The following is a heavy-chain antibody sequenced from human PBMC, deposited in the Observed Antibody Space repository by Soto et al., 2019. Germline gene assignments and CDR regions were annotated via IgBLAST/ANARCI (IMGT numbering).Heavy chain of an antibody. D-gene: IGHD2-15*01. Sequence: SETLSLTCSVSGGSISSGGYYWSWIRQHPGKGLEWIGYIYYSGSTDYNPSLKSRVTISVDTSKNQFSPKLTSVTAADTAVYYCARVEAATSYNWFDPWGQGTLVTVSS. CDR2: IYYSGST. J-gene: IGHJ5*02. CDR3: ARVEAATSYNWFDP. CDR1: GGSISSGGYY. V-gene: IGHV4-31*03.